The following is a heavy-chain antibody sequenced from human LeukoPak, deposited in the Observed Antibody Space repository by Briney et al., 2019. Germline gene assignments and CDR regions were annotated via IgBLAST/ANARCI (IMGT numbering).Heavy chain of an antibody. Sequence: PGGSLRLSCAASGFTFSGYWMYWVRQAPGKGLVWVSLINSDGSSTNYADSVKGRFTISRDNAKNSLYLQMNSLRDEDTAVYYCARGGDSNFDYWGQGTLVTVSS. J-gene: IGHJ4*02. D-gene: IGHD4-17*01. V-gene: IGHV3-74*01. CDR3: ARGGDSNFDY. CDR2: INSDGSST. CDR1: GFTFSGYW.